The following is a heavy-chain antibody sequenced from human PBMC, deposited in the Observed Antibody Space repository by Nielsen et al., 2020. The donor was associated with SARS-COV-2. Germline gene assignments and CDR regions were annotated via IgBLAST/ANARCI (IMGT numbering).Heavy chain of an antibody. CDR1: GFTFSSTW. CDR3: AGGADFWSGTQKYYMDV. Sequence: GGSLRLSCSASGFTFSSTWMDWVRQAPGQGLVWVSRNNPSGSGTAYADSVKGRFAVSRDNAENTVVLQIHSLRVEDTAVYYCAGGADFWSGTQKYYMDVWGKGTTVTVSS. CDR2: NNPSGSGT. J-gene: IGHJ6*03. D-gene: IGHD3-3*01. V-gene: IGHV3-74*01.